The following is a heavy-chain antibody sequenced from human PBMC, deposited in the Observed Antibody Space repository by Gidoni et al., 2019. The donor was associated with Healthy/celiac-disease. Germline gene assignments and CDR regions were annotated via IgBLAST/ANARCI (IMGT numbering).Heavy chain of an antibody. Sequence: EVQLVESGGGLVKPGGSLRLSCAASGFTFSSYSMNWVRQAPGKGLEWVSSISSSGSTIYYADSVKGRFTISRDNAKNSLYLQMNSLRAEDTAVYYCARVWVGELYDSMDVWGQGTTVTVSS. CDR3: ARVWVGELYDSMDV. D-gene: IGHD3-10*01. J-gene: IGHJ6*02. CDR1: GFTFSSYS. CDR2: ISSSGSTI. V-gene: IGHV3-21*01.